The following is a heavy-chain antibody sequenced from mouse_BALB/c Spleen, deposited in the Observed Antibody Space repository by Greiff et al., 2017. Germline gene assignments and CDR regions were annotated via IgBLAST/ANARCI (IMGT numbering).Heavy chain of an antibody. CDR3: ASPYYYGSSYGDYAMDY. CDR1: GFNIKDYY. Sequence: EVKLMESGAELVRSGASVKLSCTASGFNIKDYYMHWVKQRPEQGLEWIGWIDPENGDTEYAPKFQGKATMTADTSSNTAYLQLSSLTSEDTAVYYCASPYYYGSSYGDYAMDYWGQGTSVTVSS. J-gene: IGHJ4*01. V-gene: IGHV14-4*02. CDR2: IDPENGDT. D-gene: IGHD1-1*01.